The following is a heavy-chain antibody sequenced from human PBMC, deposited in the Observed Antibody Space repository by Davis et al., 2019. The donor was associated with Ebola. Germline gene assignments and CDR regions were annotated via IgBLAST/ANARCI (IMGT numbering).Heavy chain of an antibody. D-gene: IGHD3-10*01. CDR1: GASFSRYY. CDR3: ARGPLYYYGSGSYYFY. V-gene: IGHV4-59*12. Sequence: SETLSLTCTVSGASFSRYYWSWIRQPPGKGLEWIGYIYYSGSTNYNPSLKSRVTISLDTSKNQFSLKLSSVTAADTAVYYCARGPLYYYGSGSYYFYWGQGTLVTVSS. J-gene: IGHJ4*02. CDR2: IYYSGST.